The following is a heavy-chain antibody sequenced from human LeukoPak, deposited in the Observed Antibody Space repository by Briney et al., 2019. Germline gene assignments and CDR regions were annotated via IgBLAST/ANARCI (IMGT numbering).Heavy chain of an antibody. CDR2: TKEDGSEK. CDR1: GFTVSSNY. Sequence: GGSLRLSCAASGFTVSSNYMSWVRQAPGKGLEWVARTKEDGSEKYYVDSVKGRFTISRDNAKNSLHLEMNSLRAEDTAVYNCSRDFQGYWGQGTLVTVSS. CDR3: SRDFQGY. V-gene: IGHV3-7*01. J-gene: IGHJ4*02.